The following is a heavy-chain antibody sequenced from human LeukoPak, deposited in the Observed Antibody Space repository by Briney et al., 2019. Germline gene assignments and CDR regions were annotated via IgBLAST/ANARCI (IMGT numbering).Heavy chain of an antibody. D-gene: IGHD3-9*01. V-gene: IGHV1-18*04. CDR1: GYTFTSYG. Sequence: GASVKVSCKASGYTFTSYGISWVRQAPGQGLEWMGWISAYNGNTNYAQKLQGRVTMTTDTSTSTAYMELRSVRSDDTAVYYCARVAYYDILTGPRAFDIWGQGTMATVSS. CDR2: ISAYNGNT. CDR3: ARVAYYDILTGPRAFDI. J-gene: IGHJ3*02.